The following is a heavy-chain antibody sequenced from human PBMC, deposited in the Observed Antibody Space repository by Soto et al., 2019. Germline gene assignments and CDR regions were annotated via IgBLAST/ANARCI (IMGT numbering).Heavy chain of an antibody. CDR3: ATPPGRQQLLLRALSFDY. CDR1: GYTLTKLS. J-gene: IGHJ4*02. Sequence: ASVKVSCKVSGYTLTKLSMHWVRQAPGKGLEWMGGFDPEDGETIFAQKFQGRVAVTEDTSTDTAYMELNSLRSEDTAVYYCATPPGRQQLLLRALSFDYWGQGTLVTVSS. D-gene: IGHD6-13*01. V-gene: IGHV1-24*01. CDR2: FDPEDGET.